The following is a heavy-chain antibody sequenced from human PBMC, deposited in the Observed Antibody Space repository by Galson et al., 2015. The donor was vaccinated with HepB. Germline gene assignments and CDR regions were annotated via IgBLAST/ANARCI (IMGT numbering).Heavy chain of an antibody. V-gene: IGHV1-69*04. CDR3: ARTSSGWYRLGGQVNYGMDV. Sequence: SVKVSCKASGGTFSSYAISWVRQAPGQGLEWMGRIIPILGIANYAQKFQGRVTITADKSTSTAYMELSSLRSEDTAVYYCARTSSGWYRLGGQVNYGMDVWGQRTTVTVSS. J-gene: IGHJ6*02. CDR1: GGTFSSYA. CDR2: IIPILGIA. D-gene: IGHD6-19*01.